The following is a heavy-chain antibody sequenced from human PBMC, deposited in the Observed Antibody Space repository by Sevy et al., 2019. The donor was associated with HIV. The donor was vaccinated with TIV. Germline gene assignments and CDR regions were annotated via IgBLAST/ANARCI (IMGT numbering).Heavy chain of an antibody. V-gene: IGHV3-30-3*01. J-gene: IGHJ6*02. CDR1: GFTFSSYA. Sequence: GGSLRLSCAASGFTFSSYAMHWVRQAPGKGLEWVAVISYDGSNKYYANSVKSRFTISRDNSKNTLYLQMNSLRAEDTAVYYCARDDGGGYGSGGPRGYYYYGMDVWGQGTTVTVSS. CDR2: ISYDGSNK. D-gene: IGHD6-25*01. CDR3: ARDDGGGYGSGGPRGYYYYGMDV.